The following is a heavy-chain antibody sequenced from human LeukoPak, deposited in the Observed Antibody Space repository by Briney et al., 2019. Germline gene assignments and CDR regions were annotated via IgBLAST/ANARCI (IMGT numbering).Heavy chain of an antibody. CDR2: ITGSGTST. J-gene: IGHJ4*02. V-gene: IGHV3-23*01. CDR1: GFTFSNYA. D-gene: IGHD3-9*01. CDR3: VIWGDYDVLTGYYVPDY. Sequence: GASLRLSCVASGFTFSNYAMSWVRQAPGKGLEWVSAITGSGTSTYYADSLKGRFTISRDKSKNTVFLQMNSLRHEDTAIYYCVIWGDYDVLTGYYVPDYWGQGTLVTVSS.